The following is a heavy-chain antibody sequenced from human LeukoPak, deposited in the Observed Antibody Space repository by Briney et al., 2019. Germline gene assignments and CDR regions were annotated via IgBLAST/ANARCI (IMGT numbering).Heavy chain of an antibody. V-gene: IGHV3-74*01. CDR1: GFTFSSYW. CDR2: ISTDGSFT. Sequence: GGSLRLSCAASGFTFSSYWMHWVRQGPEKGLVWVARISTDGSFTSCADSVKGRFTISRDNAKNTLYLQMNSLRDEDTAVYYCARGYGTVWGQGTLVAVSS. J-gene: IGHJ4*02. D-gene: IGHD5-18*01. CDR3: ARGYGTV.